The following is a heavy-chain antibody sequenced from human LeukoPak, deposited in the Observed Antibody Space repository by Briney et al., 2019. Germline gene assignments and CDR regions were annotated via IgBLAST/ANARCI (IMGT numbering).Heavy chain of an antibody. CDR2: IYYSGNT. V-gene: IGHV4-39*01. D-gene: IGHD2-21*02. CDR1: GGSISSNTYYY. CDR3: ARHHPYCGDDCRGGFDY. J-gene: IGHJ4*02. Sequence: PSETLSLTCTVSGGSISSNTYYYWGWIRQPPGKGLEWIGSIYYSGNTYYNPSLKNRVTISLDTSKNQFSLKLSSVTAADTAVYYCARHHPYCGDDCRGGFDYWGQGALVTVSS.